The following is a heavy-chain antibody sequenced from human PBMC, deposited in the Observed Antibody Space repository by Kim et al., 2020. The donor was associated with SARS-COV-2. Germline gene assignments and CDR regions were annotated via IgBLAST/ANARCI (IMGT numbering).Heavy chain of an antibody. J-gene: IGHJ4*02. V-gene: IGHV3-23*01. CDR1: GFTFSNYG. D-gene: IGHD6-13*01. CDR2: ISGSGDPT. Sequence: GGSLRLSCAASGFTFSNYGMSWVRQAPGKGLEWVSGISGSGDPTSYADSVKGRFTISRDNSKNALYLQMSSLRAEDTAIYYCANPRQPDYWGQGTLVTVSS. CDR3: ANPRQPDY.